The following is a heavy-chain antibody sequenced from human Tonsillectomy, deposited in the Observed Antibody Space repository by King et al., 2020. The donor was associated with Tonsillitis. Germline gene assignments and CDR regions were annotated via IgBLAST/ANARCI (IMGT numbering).Heavy chain of an antibody. V-gene: IGHV1-69*01. Sequence: QLVQSGAEVKKPGSSVKVSCKASGGTFSSHTISWVRQAPGQGLEWMGGIFPMFGTANYAQNFQGRVTITADESTSTAYMELSSLRSEDTAVYYCAREMATITSPCENGGQGTLVTVSS. CDR1: GGTFSSHT. CDR3: AREMATITSPCEN. D-gene: IGHD5-24*01. J-gene: IGHJ4*02. CDR2: IFPMFGTA.